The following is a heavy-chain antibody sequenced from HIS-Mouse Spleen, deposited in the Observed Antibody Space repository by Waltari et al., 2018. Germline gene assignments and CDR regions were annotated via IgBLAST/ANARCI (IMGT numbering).Heavy chain of an antibody. CDR2: INHSGST. CDR3: ARGEAEIAAAAYYYYYGMDV. D-gene: IGHD6-13*01. V-gene: IGHV4-34*01. J-gene: IGHJ6*02. CDR1: GGSSSGYY. Sequence: QVQLQQWGAGLLKTSETLSLTCAVYGGSSSGYYWSWIRPPPGKGREWIGEINHSGSTNYNPSLKSRVTISVDTSKNQFSLKLSSVTAADTAVYYCARGEAEIAAAAYYYYYGMDVWGQGTKVTVSS.